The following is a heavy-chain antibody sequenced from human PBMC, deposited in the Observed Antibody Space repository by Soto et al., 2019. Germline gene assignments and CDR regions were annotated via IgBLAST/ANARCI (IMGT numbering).Heavy chain of an antibody. CDR1: GFTFSNYW. Sequence: GGSLRLSCVASGFTFSNYWMHWVRQAPGKGLVWVSRINSDGSSTSYADSVKGRFTISRDNAKNTLYLQMNSLRAEDTAVYYCARDGRMVRPFDHWGQGTLVTVSS. J-gene: IGHJ4*02. CDR3: ARDGRMVRPFDH. D-gene: IGHD3-10*01. V-gene: IGHV3-74*01. CDR2: INSDGSST.